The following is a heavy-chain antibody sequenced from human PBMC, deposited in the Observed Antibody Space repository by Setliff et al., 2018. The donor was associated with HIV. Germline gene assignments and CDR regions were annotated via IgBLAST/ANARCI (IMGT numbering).Heavy chain of an antibody. CDR1: GFTFSNYA. Sequence: GGSLRLSCAASGFTFSNYAMNWVRQAPGKGLEWVSSISGSGRTTDYADSVKGRFTSSRDNSKNTLYLQMNSLRAEDTAVYYCTTDKLYGIFGYWGQGTLVTVSS. V-gene: IGHV3-23*01. CDR3: TTDKLYGIFGY. J-gene: IGHJ4*02. D-gene: IGHD1-26*01. CDR2: ISGSGRTT.